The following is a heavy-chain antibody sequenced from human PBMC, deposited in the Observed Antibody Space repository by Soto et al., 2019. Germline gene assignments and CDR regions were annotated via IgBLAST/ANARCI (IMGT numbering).Heavy chain of an antibody. Sequence: QVQLVQSGDEVKKPGASVKVSCKASGYIFVNYGIAWVRQAPGQGLEWMGWISPYTGNTHSATKIQGRLTMTTDTSTRTAYMDLGSRTSDDTGVYYWVMVENYGTPTPQDVWGQGTTVTVSS. CDR1: GYIFVNYG. CDR3: VMVENYGTPTPQDV. J-gene: IGHJ6*02. V-gene: IGHV1-18*01. CDR2: ISPYTGNT. D-gene: IGHD1-1*01.